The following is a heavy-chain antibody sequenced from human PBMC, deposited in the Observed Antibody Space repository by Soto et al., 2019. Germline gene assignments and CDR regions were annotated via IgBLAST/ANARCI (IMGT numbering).Heavy chain of an antibody. Sequence: GGSLRLSCAASGCTFISYAMNWVRQAPGKGLEWVSAISGSGGSTYYADSVKGRFTISRDSSKNTLYLQMNSLRAEDTAVYYCAKGNSWSPALVLDIWGQGTMVTVSS. CDR2: ISGSGGST. V-gene: IGHV3-23*01. CDR1: GCTFISYA. CDR3: AKGNSWSPALVLDI. J-gene: IGHJ3*02. D-gene: IGHD1-7*01.